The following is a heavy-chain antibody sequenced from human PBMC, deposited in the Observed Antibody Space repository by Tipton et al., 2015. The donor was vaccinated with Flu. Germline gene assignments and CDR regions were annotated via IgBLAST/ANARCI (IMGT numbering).Heavy chain of an antibody. CDR2: TKNKVSRYTT. J-gene: IGHJ6*02. D-gene: IGHD1-26*01. Sequence: SLRLSCAASGFTLSDYYMDWVRQAPGKGLEWVGRTKNKVSRYTTEYAASVKGRFSISRDESGKSMYLQMNSLKTEDTAVYYCARGYQGGGYFYFYFYAVDVWGQGTTVTVSS. V-gene: IGHV3-72*01. CDR1: GFTLSDYY. CDR3: ARGYQGGGYFYFYFYAVDV.